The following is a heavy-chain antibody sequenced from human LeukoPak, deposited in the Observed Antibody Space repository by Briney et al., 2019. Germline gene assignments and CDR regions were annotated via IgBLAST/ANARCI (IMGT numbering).Heavy chain of an antibody. CDR3: ARDLAAAGTKPDYWFDP. J-gene: IGHJ5*02. CDR2: IYYSGST. V-gene: IGHV4-59*01. CDR1: GGSISSYY. D-gene: IGHD6-13*01. Sequence: SETLSLTCAVSGGSISSYYWSWIRRPPGKGLEWIGYIYYSGSTNYNPSLKSRVTISVDTSKNQFSLKLSSVTAADTAVYYCARDLAAAGTKPDYWFDPWGQGTLVTVSS.